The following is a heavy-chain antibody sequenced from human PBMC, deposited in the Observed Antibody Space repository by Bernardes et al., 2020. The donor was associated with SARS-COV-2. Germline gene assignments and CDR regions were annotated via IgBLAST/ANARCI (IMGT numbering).Heavy chain of an antibody. J-gene: IGHJ6*02. CDR3: ARGRGNSSGWYYYGLDV. D-gene: IGHD6-19*01. Sequence: ASEKVSCKASGYTFSSYDINWVRQDTGQGLEWMGWMNPNSGNTGYAQKFQGRVTMTRNTSISTAYMELSSLRSDDTAVYYCARGRGNSSGWYYYGLDVWGQGITVTVSS. CDR2: MNPNSGNT. V-gene: IGHV1-8*02. CDR1: GYTFSSYD.